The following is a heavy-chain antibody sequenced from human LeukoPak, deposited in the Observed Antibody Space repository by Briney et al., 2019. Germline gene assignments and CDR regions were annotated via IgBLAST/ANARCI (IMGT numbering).Heavy chain of an antibody. CDR2: IYHSGST. J-gene: IGHJ4*02. Sequence: SETLSLTCAVSGGSISSSNWWSWVRQPPGKGLEWIGEIYHSGSTNYNPSLKSRVTISVDTSKNQFSLKLSSVTAADTAVYYCARLDLWFGELLKFDYWGQGTLVAVSS. V-gene: IGHV4-4*02. D-gene: IGHD3-10*01. CDR1: GGSISSSNW. CDR3: ARLDLWFGELLKFDY.